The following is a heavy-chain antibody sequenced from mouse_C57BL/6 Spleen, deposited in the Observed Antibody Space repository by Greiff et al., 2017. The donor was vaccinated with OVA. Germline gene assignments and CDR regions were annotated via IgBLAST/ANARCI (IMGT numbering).Heavy chain of an antibody. V-gene: IGHV3-6*01. Sequence: EVKLLESGPGLVKPSQSLSLTCSVSGYSITSGYYWNWIRQFPGNKLEWMGYISYDGSNNYNPSLKNRSSITRDTSTNQFFLKLNSMTTEDTATYYCARWGYYGYDGYAMDYWGQGTSVTVSS. J-gene: IGHJ4*01. CDR3: ARWGYYGYDGYAMDY. CDR2: ISYDGSN. CDR1: GYSITSGYY. D-gene: IGHD2-2*01.